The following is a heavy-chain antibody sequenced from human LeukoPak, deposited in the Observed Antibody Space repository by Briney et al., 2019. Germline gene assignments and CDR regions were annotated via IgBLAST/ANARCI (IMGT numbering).Heavy chain of an antibody. Sequence: SETLSLTCAVYGGSFSGYYWSWIRQPPGKGLEWIGYIYYSGSTNYNPSLKSRVTISVDTSKNQFSLKLSSVTAADTAVYYCARGGPSNFDYWGQGTLVTVSS. CDR1: GGSFSGYY. CDR3: ARGGPSNFDY. V-gene: IGHV4-59*01. J-gene: IGHJ4*02. CDR2: IYYSGST. D-gene: IGHD3-16*01.